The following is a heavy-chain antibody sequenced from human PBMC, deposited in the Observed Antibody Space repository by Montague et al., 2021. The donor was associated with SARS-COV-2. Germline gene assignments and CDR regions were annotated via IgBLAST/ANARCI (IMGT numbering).Heavy chain of an antibody. J-gene: IGHJ5*02. V-gene: IGHV4-59*01. D-gene: IGHD6-13*01. CDR2: INYSGST. CDR1: GDSMNNYY. Sequence: SETLSLTCTVSGDSMNNYYWSWIRQPPGKGLEWIGYINYSGSTHYNPSXQSRVTLSKDTSKNQLSLRLTSVTAADTAMYFCARDSSSWYYWFDPWGQGTLVTVSS. CDR3: ARDSSSWYYWFDP.